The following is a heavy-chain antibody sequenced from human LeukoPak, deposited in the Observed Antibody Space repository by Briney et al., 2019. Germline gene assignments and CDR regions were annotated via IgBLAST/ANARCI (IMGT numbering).Heavy chain of an antibody. V-gene: IGHV3-48*03. CDR2: ISSSGSTI. Sequence: GGSLRLSCAAFGFTFSSYEMNWVRQAPGKELEWVSYISSSGSTIYYADPVKGRFTISRDNAKNSLYLQMNSLRAEDTAVYYCVRWYDAFDIWGQGTMVTVSS. CDR3: VRWYDAFDI. J-gene: IGHJ3*02. D-gene: IGHD2-15*01. CDR1: GFTFSSYE.